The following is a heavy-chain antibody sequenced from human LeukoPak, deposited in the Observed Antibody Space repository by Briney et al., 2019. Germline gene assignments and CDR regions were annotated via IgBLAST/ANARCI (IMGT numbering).Heavy chain of an antibody. D-gene: IGHD6-13*01. CDR2: IIPIFGTP. CDR3: ARDEQDSSSWYARWFDP. CDR1: GGTFSSYT. V-gene: IGHV1-69*13. J-gene: IGHJ5*02. Sequence: SVKVSCKASGGTFSSYTISWVRQAPGQGLEWMGGIIPIFGTPHYAQTFQGRVTITADESTSTAYMEPSSLRSEDTAVYYCARDEQDSSSWYARWFDPWGQGTLVTVSS.